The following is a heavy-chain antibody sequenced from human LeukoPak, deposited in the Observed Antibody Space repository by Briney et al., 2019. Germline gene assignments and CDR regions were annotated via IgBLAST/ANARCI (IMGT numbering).Heavy chain of an antibody. D-gene: IGHD5-12*01. V-gene: IGHV3-48*03. CDR3: AREGGYSEFDN. CDR2: ISSSGSSI. J-gene: IGHJ4*02. Sequence: GGSLRLSCVASGFTFSSYEMNWVRQAPGKGLEWVSYISSSGSSIYYADSVKGRFTISRDNAENSLYLQMNSLRVEDTAVYYCAREGGYSEFDNWGQGTLVTVSS. CDR1: GFTFSSYE.